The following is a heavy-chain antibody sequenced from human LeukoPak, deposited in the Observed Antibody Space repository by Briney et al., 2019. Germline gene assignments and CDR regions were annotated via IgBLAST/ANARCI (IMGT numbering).Heavy chain of an antibody. CDR2: IYYSGST. J-gene: IGHJ3*02. D-gene: IGHD1-14*01. CDR3: ARRVDAFDI. V-gene: IGHV4-39*07. CDR1: GGSISSSSYY. Sequence: TPSETLSLTCTVSGGSISSSSYYWGWIRQPPGKGLEWIGSIYYSGSTYYNPSLKSRVTISVDTSKNQFSLKLSSVTAADTAVYYCARRVDAFDIWGQGTMVTVSS.